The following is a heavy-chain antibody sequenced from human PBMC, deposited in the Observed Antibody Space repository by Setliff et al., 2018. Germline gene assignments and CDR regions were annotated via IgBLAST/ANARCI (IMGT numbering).Heavy chain of an antibody. J-gene: IGHJ4*02. Sequence: ASVKVSCKASGYTFTAYYVHWVRQAPGQGLEWMGWINPNSGGTNYAQKFQGRVTMAWDTSISTAYMDLSRLTSDDTATYYCAGVDALTASPFWGQGTLVTVSS. D-gene: IGHD2-21*02. V-gene: IGHV1-2*02. CDR2: INPNSGGT. CDR3: AGVDALTASPF. CDR1: GYTFTAYY.